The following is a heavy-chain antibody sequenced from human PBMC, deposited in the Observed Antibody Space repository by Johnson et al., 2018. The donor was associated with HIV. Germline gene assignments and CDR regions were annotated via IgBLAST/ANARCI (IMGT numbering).Heavy chain of an antibody. J-gene: IGHJ3*02. Sequence: QVQLVESGGGVVQPGGSLRLSCAASVFTFSSYGMHWVRQAPGKGLEWVAFIWYDDSNEYFTGSVKGRFTISRENAKNSLYLQMNSLRAGDTAVYYCARRADAFDIWGQGTMVTVSS. CDR3: ARRADAFDI. CDR2: IWYDDSNE. CDR1: VFTFSSYG. V-gene: IGHV3-33*01.